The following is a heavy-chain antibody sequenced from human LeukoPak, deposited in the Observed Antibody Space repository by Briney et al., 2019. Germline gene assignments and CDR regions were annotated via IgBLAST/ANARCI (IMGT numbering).Heavy chain of an antibody. CDR3: ARYGSSTSCYYYYYGMDV. D-gene: IGHD2-2*01. CDR2: ISSSGSTI. J-gene: IGHJ6*02. CDR1: GFTFSDYY. V-gene: IGHV3-11*01. Sequence: PGGSLRLSCAASGFTFSDYYMSWIRQAPGKGLEWVSYISSSGSTIYYADSVKGRFTISRDNAKNSLYLQMNSLRAEDTAVYYCARYGSSTSCYYYYYGMDVWGQGTTVTVSS.